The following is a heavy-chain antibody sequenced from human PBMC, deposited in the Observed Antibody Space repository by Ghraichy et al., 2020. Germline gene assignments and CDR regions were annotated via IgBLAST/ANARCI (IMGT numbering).Heavy chain of an antibody. V-gene: IGHV3-23*01. CDR2: ISGSGGST. CDR1: GFTFSSYA. CDR3: AKDGSSWYKEFDY. Sequence: GGSLRLSCAASGFTFSSYAMNWVRQASGKGLEWVSAISGSGGSTYYADSVKGRFTISRDNSKNTLYLQMNSLRAEDTAVYYCAKDGSSWYKEFDYWGQGTLVTVSS. D-gene: IGHD6-13*01. J-gene: IGHJ4*02.